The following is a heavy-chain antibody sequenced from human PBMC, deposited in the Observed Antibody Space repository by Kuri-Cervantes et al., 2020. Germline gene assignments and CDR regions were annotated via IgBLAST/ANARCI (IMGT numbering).Heavy chain of an antibody. CDR2: ISYDGSNK. Sequence: LSLTCAASGFTFSSYAMHWVRQAPGKGLEWMAVISYDGSNKYYADSVKGRITISRDNSKNTLYLQMSTLRAEDTAVYYCAKVGDTDLNDYWGQGTLVTVSS. D-gene: IGHD3-10*01. J-gene: IGHJ4*02. CDR1: GFTFSSYA. CDR3: AKVGDTDLNDY. V-gene: IGHV3-30-3*01.